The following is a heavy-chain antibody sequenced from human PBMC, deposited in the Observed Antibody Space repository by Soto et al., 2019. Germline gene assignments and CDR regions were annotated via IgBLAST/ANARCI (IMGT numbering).Heavy chain of an antibody. CDR3: ARKTDSGGDGGF. Sequence: EVRLVETGGGLIQPGGSLRLSCAVSGFTVSNNYMYWVRQAPGKGLEWVSFIYSGGTTRYADSVRGRFTISRDNSKNTLYLQMNSLRVEDTAVYYSARKTDSGGDGGFWGQGTLVTVSS. V-gene: IGHV3-53*02. D-gene: IGHD2-15*01. CDR2: IYSGGTT. CDR1: GFTVSNNY. J-gene: IGHJ4*02.